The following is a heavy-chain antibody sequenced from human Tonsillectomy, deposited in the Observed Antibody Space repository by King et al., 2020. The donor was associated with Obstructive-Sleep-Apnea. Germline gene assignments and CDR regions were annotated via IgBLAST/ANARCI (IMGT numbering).Heavy chain of an antibody. Sequence: VQLVESGGGLVQPGGSLRLSCAASGFTFSSYSMNWVRQAPGKGLEWVSYISSSSSTIYYADSVKGRFTISRDNAKNSLYLQMNSLRAEDTAVYYCARAQSYYGSVYYGMDVWGQGTTVSVSS. J-gene: IGHJ6*02. CDR3: ARAQSYYGSVYYGMDV. CDR2: ISSSSSTI. V-gene: IGHV3-48*04. CDR1: GFTFSSYS. D-gene: IGHD3-10*01.